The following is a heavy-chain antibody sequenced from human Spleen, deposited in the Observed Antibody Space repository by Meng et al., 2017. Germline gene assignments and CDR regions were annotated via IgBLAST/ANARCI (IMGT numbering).Heavy chain of an antibody. J-gene: IGHJ6*02. CDR3: AGTPGYCDGGRCHKYGLDV. CDR1: GFTFSSYA. CDR2: IGRRSDYI. Sequence: GESLKISCAASGFTFSSYAMSWVRQPPGKGLEWVSGIGRRSDYISYADSVKGRFTISRDNAKNSVYLQMDSLRAEDTAIYYCAGTPGYCDGGRCHKYGLDVWGQGTAVTVSS. D-gene: IGHD4-23*01. V-gene: IGHV3-21*06.